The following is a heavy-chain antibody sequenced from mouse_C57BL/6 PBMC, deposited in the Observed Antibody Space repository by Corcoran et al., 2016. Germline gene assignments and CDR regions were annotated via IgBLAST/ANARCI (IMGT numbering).Heavy chain of an antibody. CDR2: IYPGSGNT. V-gene: IGHV1-76*01. CDR1: GYTFTDYY. CDR3: ARRGEGYYFDY. Sequence: QVQLKQSGAELVRPGASVKLSCKASGYTFTDYYINWVKQRPGQGLVWIARIYPGSGNTYYNEKFKGKATLTAEKSSSTAYMQLSSLTSEDSAVYFCARRGEGYYFDYWGQGTTLTVSS. J-gene: IGHJ2*01.